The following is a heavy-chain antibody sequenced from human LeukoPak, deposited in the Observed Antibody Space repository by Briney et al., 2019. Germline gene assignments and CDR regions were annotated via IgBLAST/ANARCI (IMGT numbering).Heavy chain of an antibody. CDR3: ARGLGYYYDSSGYDY. J-gene: IGHJ4*02. D-gene: IGHD3-22*01. V-gene: IGHV3-74*01. CDR1: GFTFSSYS. Sequence: PGGSLRLSCAASGFTFSSYSMNWVRQAPGKGLVWVSRINSDGSSTSYADSVKGRFTISRDNAKNTLYLQMNSLRAEDTAVYYCARGLGYYYDSSGYDYWGQGTLVTVSS. CDR2: INSDGSST.